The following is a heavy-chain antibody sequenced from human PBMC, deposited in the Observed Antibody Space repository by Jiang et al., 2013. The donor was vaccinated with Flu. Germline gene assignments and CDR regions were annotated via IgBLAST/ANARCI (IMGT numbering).Heavy chain of an antibody. CDR3: ARGWKEEKAAIPDWYFDL. D-gene: IGHD2-21*02. Sequence: SRGLEWLGRTYYRSNWYNDYAVSVQGRISINPDTSKDQFSLQLKSVTPEDTAVYYCARGWKEEKAAIPDWYFDLWGRGILVTVSS. CDR2: TYYRSNWYN. J-gene: IGHJ2*01. V-gene: IGHV6-1*01.